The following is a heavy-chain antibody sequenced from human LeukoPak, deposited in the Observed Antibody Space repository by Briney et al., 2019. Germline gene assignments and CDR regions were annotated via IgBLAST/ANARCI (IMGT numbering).Heavy chain of an antibody. V-gene: IGHV4-39*07. CDR3: ARDQRTYYYDSSGYPFDY. Sequence: SETLSLTCTVSGGSISSYYWSWIRQPPGKGLEWIGSIYYSGSTYYNPSLKSRVTISVDTSKNQFSLKLSSVTAADTAVYYCARDQRTYYYDSSGYPFDYWGQGTLVTVSS. J-gene: IGHJ4*02. D-gene: IGHD3-22*01. CDR1: GGSISSYY. CDR2: IYYSGST.